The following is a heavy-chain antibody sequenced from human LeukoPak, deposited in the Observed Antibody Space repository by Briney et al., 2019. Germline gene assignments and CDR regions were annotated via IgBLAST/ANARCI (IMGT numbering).Heavy chain of an antibody. Sequence: ASVKVSCKASGYTFTGHYMHWVRQAPGQGLEWMGWINPNSGGTNYAQKFQGRVTVTRDTSISTAYMELRRLRSDDTAVYYCASLSDSSGYYWLDYWGQGTLVIVSS. V-gene: IGHV1-2*02. D-gene: IGHD3-22*01. J-gene: IGHJ4*02. CDR2: INPNSGGT. CDR3: ASLSDSSGYYWLDY. CDR1: GYTFTGHY.